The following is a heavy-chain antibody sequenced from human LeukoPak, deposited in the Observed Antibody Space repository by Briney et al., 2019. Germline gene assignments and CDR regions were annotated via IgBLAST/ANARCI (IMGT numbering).Heavy chain of an antibody. Sequence: PSETLSLTCTVSGLSIKNSNYYWGWIRQPPGKGLEWIGSFYYSGSTYYNPSLKSRVAISVDTSKNQLSLKLSSVTAADTAVYYCARGRYHYYDSSGYYTILSYYFDHWGQGTLGTVSS. J-gene: IGHJ4*02. CDR2: FYYSGST. CDR3: ARGRYHYYDSSGYYTILSYYFDH. CDR1: GLSIKNSNYY. V-gene: IGHV4-39*01. D-gene: IGHD3-22*01.